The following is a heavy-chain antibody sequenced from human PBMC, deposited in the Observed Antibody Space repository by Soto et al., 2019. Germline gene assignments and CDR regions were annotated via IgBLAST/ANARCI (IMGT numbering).Heavy chain of an antibody. CDR1: GGSISSGGYY. V-gene: IGHV4-31*03. CDR3: PRFCSSTSCPGCLDP. D-gene: IGHD2-2*01. J-gene: IGHJ5*02. Sequence: SETLSLTCTVSGGSISSGGYYWSWIRQHPGKGLEWIGYIYYSGSTYYNPSLKSRVTISVDTSKNQFSLKLGSVTAADTAVYYCPRFCSSTSCPGCLDPWGQGTLVTVSS. CDR2: IYYSGST.